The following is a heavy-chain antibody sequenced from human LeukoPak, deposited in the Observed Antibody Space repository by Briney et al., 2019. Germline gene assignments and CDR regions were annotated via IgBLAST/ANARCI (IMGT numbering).Heavy chain of an antibody. D-gene: IGHD2/OR15-2a*01. CDR2: MNPNSGNT. V-gene: IGHV1-8*01. CDR1: GYNFRNYD. CDR3: ARAEVSSDSFYHHGMDV. Sequence: ASVKVSCKASGYNFRNYDINWVRQATGQGLEWMGWMNPNSGNTGYAEKFQGRVTLTMYTSISTAYMEIGILRSEDTAVYYCARAEVSSDSFYHHGMDVWGQGTTVTVSS. J-gene: IGHJ6*02.